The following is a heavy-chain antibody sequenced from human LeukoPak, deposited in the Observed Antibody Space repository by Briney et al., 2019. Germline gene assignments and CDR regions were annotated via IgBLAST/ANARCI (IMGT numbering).Heavy chain of an antibody. CDR3: ARDRAVTQDWVEFDP. Sequence: PGGSLRLSCAGSGFSVSNYYMGWVRQAPGKGLEWVSLIRDSGETFYADSVKGRFTISRDNSKNTMYLQMNRLRVEDTAVYFCARDRAVTQDWVEFDPWGQGTLVTVSS. CDR2: IRDSGET. D-gene: IGHD4-17*01. CDR1: GFSVSNYY. V-gene: IGHV3-66*03. J-gene: IGHJ5*02.